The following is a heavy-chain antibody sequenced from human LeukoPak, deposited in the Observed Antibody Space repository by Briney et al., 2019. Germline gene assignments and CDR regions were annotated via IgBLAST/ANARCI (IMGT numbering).Heavy chain of an antibody. CDR3: VKHSAPVLAAARFDY. CDR1: GFTFSSYW. J-gene: IGHJ4*02. D-gene: IGHD2-2*01. Sequence: GGSLRLSCAASGFTFSSYWMHWVRQAPGKGLVLVSVISGSGTNTYYADSVKGRFTISRDNSKNILYLQMNSLRAEDTALYYCVKHSAPVLAAARFDYWGQGNLVTVSS. V-gene: IGHV3-23*01. CDR2: ISGSGTNT.